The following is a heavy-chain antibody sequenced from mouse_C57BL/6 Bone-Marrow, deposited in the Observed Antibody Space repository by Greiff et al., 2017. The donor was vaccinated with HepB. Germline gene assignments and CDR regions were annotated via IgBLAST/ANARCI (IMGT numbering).Heavy chain of an antibody. CDR3: ARELPYYYGSSYDYAMDY. CDR2: IDPSDSYT. J-gene: IGHJ4*01. D-gene: IGHD1-1*01. Sequence: QVQLQQPGAELVMPGASVKLSCKASGYTFTSYWMHWVKQRPGQGLEWIGEIDPSDSYTNYNQKFKGKSTLTVDKSSSTAYMQLSSLTSEDSAVYYCARELPYYYGSSYDYAMDYWGQGTSVTVSS. CDR1: GYTFTSYW. V-gene: IGHV1-69*01.